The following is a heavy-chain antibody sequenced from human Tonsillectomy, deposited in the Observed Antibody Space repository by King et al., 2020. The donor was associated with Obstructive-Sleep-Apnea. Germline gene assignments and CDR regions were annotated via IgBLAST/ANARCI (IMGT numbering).Heavy chain of an antibody. D-gene: IGHD1-1*01. J-gene: IGHJ5*02. CDR3: ATAQLETTTYNWFDP. CDR1: GGSLSGYY. CDR2: INHSGST. V-gene: IGHV4-34*01. Sequence: VQLQQWGAGLLKPSETLSLTCAVYGGSLSGYYWSWIRQPPGKGLEWIGEINHSGSTNYNPSLKSRVTISVDTSKNQFSLKLSSVTAADTAVYYCATAQLETTTYNWFDPWGQGTLVTVSS.